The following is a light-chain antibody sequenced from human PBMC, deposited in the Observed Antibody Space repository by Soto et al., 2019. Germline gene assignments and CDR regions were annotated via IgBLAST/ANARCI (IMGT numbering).Light chain of an antibody. V-gene: IGKV3-20*01. CDR2: AAT. CDR3: QQFGSAPEGT. J-gene: IGKJ1*01. CDR1: QSVADSY. Sequence: EVVLTQSPGTLSLSPGERATLSCRASQSVADSYLAWYQQKPGRAPRLLFYAATRRATGIPDRFSGSGSGTDFTLTISRLEPEDFAVYYCQQFGSAPEGTFGQGTKVEI.